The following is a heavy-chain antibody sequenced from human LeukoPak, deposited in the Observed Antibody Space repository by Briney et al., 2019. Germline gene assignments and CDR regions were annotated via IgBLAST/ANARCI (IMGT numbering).Heavy chain of an antibody. V-gene: IGHV1-18*01. Sequence: ASVKVSCKASGYTFTDYGINWVRQAPGQGLEWMGWISSHNGNRNYAQRFQGRITMTTDTSTSTAYMELRSLRSDDTAVYYCARRHYDSRGYHYEGGGWFDPWGQGTLITVSS. D-gene: IGHD3-22*01. CDR2: ISSHNGNR. J-gene: IGHJ5*02. CDR1: GYTFTDYG. CDR3: ARRHYDSRGYHYEGGGWFDP.